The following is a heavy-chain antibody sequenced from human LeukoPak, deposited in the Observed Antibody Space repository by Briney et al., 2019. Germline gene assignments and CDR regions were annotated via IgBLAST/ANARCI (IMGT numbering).Heavy chain of an antibody. J-gene: IGHJ4*02. V-gene: IGHV4-39*07. CDR1: GGSVYTSDYY. Sequence: PETLSLTCTVSGGSVYTSDYYWGWVRQPPGKGPEWIGDIFYTGKTNYNPSLKSRVSISIDTSKNQFSLKLTSVTAADTAVYYCARVFDSWGQGTLVTASS. CDR3: ARVFDS. CDR2: IFYTGKT.